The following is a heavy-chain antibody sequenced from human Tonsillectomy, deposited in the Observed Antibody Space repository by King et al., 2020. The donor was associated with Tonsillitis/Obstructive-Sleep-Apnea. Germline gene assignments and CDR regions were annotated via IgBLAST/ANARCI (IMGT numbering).Heavy chain of an antibody. Sequence: QLVQSGGGLVKPGGSLRLSCAASGFTFSSYSMNWVRQAPGKGLEWVSSISSSSRYIYYADSVKGRFTISRDNAKNSLYLQMNSLRAEDTAVYYCARDRRITIFGVVVPDYWGQGTLVTVSS. J-gene: IGHJ4*02. CDR2: ISSSSRYI. D-gene: IGHD3-3*01. CDR3: ARDRRITIFGVVVPDY. V-gene: IGHV3-21*01. CDR1: GFTFSSYS.